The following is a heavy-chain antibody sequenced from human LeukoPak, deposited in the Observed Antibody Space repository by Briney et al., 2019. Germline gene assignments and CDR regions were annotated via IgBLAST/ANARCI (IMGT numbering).Heavy chain of an antibody. J-gene: IGHJ4*02. CDR1: EFTFSNYW. Sequence: GGSLRLSCAASEFTFSNYWMTWVRQPPGKGLEWVSSIFPSGGEIHYADSVRGRFTISRDNSKSTLSLQMNSLRAEDTAIYYCATYRQVLLPFESWGQGTLVTVSS. D-gene: IGHD2-8*02. CDR2: IFPSGGEI. V-gene: IGHV3-23*01. CDR3: ATYRQVLLPFES.